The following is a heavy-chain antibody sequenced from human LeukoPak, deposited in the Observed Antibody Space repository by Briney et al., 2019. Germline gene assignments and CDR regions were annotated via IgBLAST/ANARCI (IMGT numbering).Heavy chain of an antibody. D-gene: IGHD2/OR15-2a*01. CDR1: GFTFSSYG. J-gene: IGHJ4*02. CDR3: AKRYLEYHNQPIDY. CDR2: ISYDGSNK. Sequence: GGSLRLSCAASGFTFSSYGMHWVRQAPGKGLEWVAVISYDGSNKYYADSVKGRFTISRDNSKNTLYLQMNSLRAEDTAVYYCAKRYLEYHNQPIDYWGQGTLVTVSS. V-gene: IGHV3-30*18.